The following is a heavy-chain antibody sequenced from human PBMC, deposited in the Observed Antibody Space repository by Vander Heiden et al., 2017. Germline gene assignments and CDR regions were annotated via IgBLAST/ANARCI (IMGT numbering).Heavy chain of an antibody. J-gene: IGHJ4*02. V-gene: IGHV5-51*01. CDR2: IYPNDSDR. CDR3: ARSHSSNWFCFDY. D-gene: IGHD6-13*01. Sequence: EVQLVQSGAEVKKPGESLRISCKGSGYSFTTYWIAWVRQMPGKGLEWMGIIYPNDSDRKYSPSFQGQVTISADKSISTAYLQWSSLKASDSAMYFCARSHSSNWFCFDYWGQGTLVTVSS. CDR1: GYSFTTYW.